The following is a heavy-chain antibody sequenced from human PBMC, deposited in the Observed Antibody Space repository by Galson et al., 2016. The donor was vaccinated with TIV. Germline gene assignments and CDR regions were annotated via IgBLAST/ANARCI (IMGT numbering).Heavy chain of an antibody. CDR3: ARSYYYDSSAYYFDY. CDR2: FNPNSGAT. V-gene: IGHV1-2*06. CDR1: GYMFTAYF. Sequence: SVKVSCKASGYMFTAYFIHWVRQAPGQGLEWMGRFNPNSGATDYAQKFQGRVTMTRDTSISTAYMELSRLTYDDTAVYYCARSYYYDSSAYYFDYWGQGTLVTVSS. D-gene: IGHD3-22*01. J-gene: IGHJ4*02.